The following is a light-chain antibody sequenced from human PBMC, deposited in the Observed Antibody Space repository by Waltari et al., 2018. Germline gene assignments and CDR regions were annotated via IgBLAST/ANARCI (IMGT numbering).Light chain of an antibody. CDR1: SSDVCVYEL. V-gene: IGLV2-11*01. Sequence: QSVLTQPPSVSGSPGPSVTISCTGTSSDVCVYELVSWYQQDPGKAPKLLIFDVTKRPSGVPSRFSASKSGNTASLTISGLQAEDEADYYCCSYAVTSSSYVFGGGTKVIV. J-gene: IGLJ1*01. CDR3: CSYAVTSSSYV. CDR2: DVT.